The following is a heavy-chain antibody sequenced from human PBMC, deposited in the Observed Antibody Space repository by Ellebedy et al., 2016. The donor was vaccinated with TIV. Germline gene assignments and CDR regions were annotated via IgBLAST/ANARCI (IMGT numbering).Heavy chain of an antibody. CDR3: TRRISYYYDNSGHYYFDY. J-gene: IGHJ4*02. D-gene: IGHD3-22*01. CDR2: IYIGDSDT. V-gene: IGHV5-51*01. CDR1: GYTFTDFW. Sequence: GESLKISXRGSGYTFTDFWIGWVRQMPGKGLEWMGIIYIGDSDTRYSPSFQGQVTISADKSISTAYLQWSSLKASDTAMYYCTRRISYYYDNSGHYYFDYWGQGTLVTVSS.